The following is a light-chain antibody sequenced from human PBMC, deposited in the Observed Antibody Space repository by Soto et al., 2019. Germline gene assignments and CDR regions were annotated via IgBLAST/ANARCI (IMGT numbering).Light chain of an antibody. CDR1: QSVSNSY. J-gene: IGKJ4*01. Sequence: EILVAQSPGTPSLLPGEGIAFSFRASQSVSNSYLAWYQQKTGQAPRLLIYGASSRATGIPHRFSGSGSGTDFTLTISRLQTDDSATYYCQQYNTFLTFGGGTKVDIK. V-gene: IGKV3-20*01. CDR3: QQYNTFLT. CDR2: GAS.